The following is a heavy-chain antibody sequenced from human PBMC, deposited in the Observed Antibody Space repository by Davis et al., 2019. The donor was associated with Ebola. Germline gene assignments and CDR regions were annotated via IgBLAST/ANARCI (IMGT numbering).Heavy chain of an antibody. CDR3: ARESDYANWYFDL. CDR2: IYYSGST. D-gene: IGHD4-17*01. J-gene: IGHJ2*01. CDR1: GRSITSGGYY. Sequence: MPSETLSLTCTVSGRSITSGGYYWSWIRQHPGKGLEWIGYIYYSGSTYYNPSLKSRVTISVDTSKNQFSLKLSSVTAADTAVYYCARESDYANWYFDLWGRGTLVTVSS. V-gene: IGHV4-31*03.